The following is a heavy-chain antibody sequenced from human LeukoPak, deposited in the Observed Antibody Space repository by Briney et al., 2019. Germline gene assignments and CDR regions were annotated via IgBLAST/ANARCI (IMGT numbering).Heavy chain of an antibody. J-gene: IGHJ4*02. CDR3: ARETLDGSGSYMDY. CDR2: ISSNGGST. D-gene: IGHD3-10*01. CDR1: GFTFSSYA. Sequence: GGSLRLSCAASGFTFSSYAMHWVRQAPGKGLEYVSAISSNGGSTCYANSVKGRFTISRDNSKNTLYLQMGSLRAEDMAVYYCARETLDGSGSYMDYWGQGTLVTVSS. V-gene: IGHV3-64*01.